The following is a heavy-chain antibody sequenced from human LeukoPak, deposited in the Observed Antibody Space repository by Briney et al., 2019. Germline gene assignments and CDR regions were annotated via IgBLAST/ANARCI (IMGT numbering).Heavy chain of an antibody. CDR3: ARVKGGFRGVIIYFDY. CDR1: GGSFSGYY. D-gene: IGHD3-10*01. V-gene: IGHV4-34*01. CDR2: INHSGST. Sequence: SETLSLTCAVYGGSFSGYYWSWIRQPPGKGLEWIGEINHSGSTNYNPSLKSRVTISVDTSKNQFSLKLSSVTAADTAVYYCARVKGGFRGVIIYFDYWGQGTLVTVSS. J-gene: IGHJ4*02.